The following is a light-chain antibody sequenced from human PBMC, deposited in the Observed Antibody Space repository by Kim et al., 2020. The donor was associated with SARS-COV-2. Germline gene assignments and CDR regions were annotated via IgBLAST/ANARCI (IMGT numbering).Light chain of an antibody. V-gene: IGKV1-5*03. CDR3: QQYDSYPKT. J-gene: IGKJ1*01. CDR2: KAS. CDR1: QSISSW. Sequence: DIQMTQSPSTLSASVGDRVTITCRASQSISSWLVWYQQKSGKAPKLLIYKASTLESGVPSRFSGSGPGTEFTLTISSLQPDDFATYYCQQYDSYPKTFGQGTKVDIK.